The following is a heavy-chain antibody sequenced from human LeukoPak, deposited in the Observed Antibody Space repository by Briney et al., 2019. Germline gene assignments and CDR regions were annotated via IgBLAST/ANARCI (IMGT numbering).Heavy chain of an antibody. J-gene: IGHJ6*03. CDR3: ARDSPRFCSSTSCYLPYYMDV. V-gene: IGHV3-74*01. D-gene: IGHD2-2*01. Sequence: GGSLRLSCAASGFTFSNYWMHWVRQVPGKGLVWVSRINTDGSTTSYADSVKGRFTISRDTAKNTLYLQMNSLRVEDSAVYYCARDSPRFCSSTSCYLPYYMDVWGKGTTVTVSS. CDR1: GFTFSNYW. CDR2: INTDGSTT.